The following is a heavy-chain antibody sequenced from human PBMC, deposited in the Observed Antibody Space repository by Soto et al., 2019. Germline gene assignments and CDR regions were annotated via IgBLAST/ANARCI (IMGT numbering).Heavy chain of an antibody. J-gene: IGHJ6*02. CDR2: IYSNGGT. CDR3: VRQGIGALHGLVDV. V-gene: IGHV4-59*08. CDR1: GDSIGTYN. D-gene: IGHD1-26*01. Sequence: SETLSLTCTVSGDSIGTYNWGWIRQPPGKRLEWIGYIYSNGGTSYNPALKSRVTISADTSTKQFSLRLSSVTAADTAVYYCVRQGIGALHGLVDVWGQGSTVIVSS.